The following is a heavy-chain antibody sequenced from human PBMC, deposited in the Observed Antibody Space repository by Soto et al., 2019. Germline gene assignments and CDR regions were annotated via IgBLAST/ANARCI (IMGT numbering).Heavy chain of an antibody. D-gene: IGHD3-16*01. CDR1: GFAFSTYW. V-gene: IGHV3-74*01. Sequence: GGSLRLSCGASGFAFSTYWMNWARQVPGKGLVWLARINQDGRSTVYADSVKGRFTISRDNAKNTAYLQMNNLRVDDTAVYYCVEEGGAGTGYWGRGTLVTVSS. J-gene: IGHJ4*02. CDR2: INQDGRST. CDR3: VEEGGAGTGY.